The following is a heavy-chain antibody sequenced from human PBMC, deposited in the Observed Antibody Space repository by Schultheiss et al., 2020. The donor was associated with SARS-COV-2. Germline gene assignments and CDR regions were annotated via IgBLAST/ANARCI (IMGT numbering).Heavy chain of an antibody. CDR3: ARDIWGGDPAFDY. J-gene: IGHJ4*02. V-gene: IGHV3-30*03. D-gene: IGHD2-21*01. Sequence: GGSLRLSCAASGFTFSSYGMHWVRQAPGKGLEWVAVISYDGSNKYYADSVKGRFTISRDNSKNTLYLQMNSLRAEDTAVYYCARDIWGGDPAFDYWGQGTLVTVSS. CDR1: GFTFSSYG. CDR2: ISYDGSNK.